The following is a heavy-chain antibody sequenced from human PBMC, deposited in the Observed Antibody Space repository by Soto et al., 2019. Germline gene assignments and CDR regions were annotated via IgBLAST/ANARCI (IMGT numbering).Heavy chain of an antibody. V-gene: IGHV1-69*01. Sequence: QVQLVQSGAEVKKPGSSVKVSCKTSRDTFNKYAFNWVRQAPGQGLEWMGWIIPIFSSRNYAEKFQGRVTSTADDSTSTAYMEMRSLRFEDTAVYYGARGETYLGVWGQGNTVNVS. J-gene: IGHJ6*02. CDR2: IIPIFSSR. D-gene: IGHD3-16*01. CDR1: RDTFNKYA. CDR3: ARGETYLGV.